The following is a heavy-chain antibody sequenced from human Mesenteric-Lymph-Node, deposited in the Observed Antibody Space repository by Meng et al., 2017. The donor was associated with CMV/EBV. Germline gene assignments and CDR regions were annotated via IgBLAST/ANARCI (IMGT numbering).Heavy chain of an antibody. CDR3: ARDSAKFGELSPFDY. J-gene: IGHJ4*02. V-gene: IGHV4-61*01. D-gene: IGHD3-10*01. Sequence: SETLSLTCTVSRGSVNRGSYYWSWIRQPPGKGLEWIGYIYYSGSTSYNPSLKSRVTISLDTSKNQFSVKLSSVTAADTAVYYCARDSAKFGELSPFDYWGQGTLVTVSS. CDR1: RGSVNRGSYY. CDR2: IYYSGST.